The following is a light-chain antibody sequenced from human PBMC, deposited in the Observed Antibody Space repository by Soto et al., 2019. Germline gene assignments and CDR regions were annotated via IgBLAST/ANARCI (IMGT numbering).Light chain of an antibody. J-gene: IGKJ2*01. CDR3: QRSYSTPPS. CDR2: GAS. CDR1: QSISTY. Sequence: DIQMTQSPSSLSASVGDRVTITCRASQSISTYLNWYQQKSGKAPNLLIYGASSLQGGVPSRFSGSGSGTDFNLTISSLHPEDFASYYFQRSYSTPPSFGQGTKLEIK. V-gene: IGKV1-39*01.